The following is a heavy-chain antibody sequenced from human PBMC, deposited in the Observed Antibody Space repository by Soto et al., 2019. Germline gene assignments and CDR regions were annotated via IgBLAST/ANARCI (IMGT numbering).Heavy chain of an antibody. CDR3: ARGYTQYTVTPIRY. J-gene: IGHJ4*02. CDR1: GYPFSTYG. V-gene: IGHV1-18*01. Sequence: ASVKVSCKASGYPFSTYGITLVREAPGQGLEWMGWISAYNGNTNYAQKLQGRLTMTTDTSTSTAYMELRSLRSDDTAVYYCARGYTQYTVTPIRYWGQGTMVTVSS. D-gene: IGHD4-17*01. CDR2: ISAYNGNT.